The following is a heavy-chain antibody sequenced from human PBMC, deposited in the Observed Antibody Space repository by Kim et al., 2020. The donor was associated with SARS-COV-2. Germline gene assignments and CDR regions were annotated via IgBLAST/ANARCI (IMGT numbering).Heavy chain of an antibody. D-gene: IGHD1-26*01. CDR3: ARTPGATNSWFDP. V-gene: IGHV4-59*01. CDR2: MYYSGRT. CDR1: GGSIRSYY. J-gene: IGHJ5*02. Sequence: SETLSLTCSVSGGSIRSYYWSWIRQPPGKGLEWIGYMYYSGRTNYNPSLKSRVTMSIDTSKNQFSLKLNSVTAADTAVYYCARTPGATNSWFDPWGQGT.